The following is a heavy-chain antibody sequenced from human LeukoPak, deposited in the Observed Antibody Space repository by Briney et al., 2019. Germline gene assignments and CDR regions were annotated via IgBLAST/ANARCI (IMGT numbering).Heavy chain of an antibody. CDR1: GFTFSSYE. CDR3: ATERGSMVTARFDY. D-gene: IGHD2-21*02. J-gene: IGHJ4*02. CDR2: SSSSGSTR. V-gene: IGHV3-48*03. Sequence: GGSLRLSCAGSGFTFSSYEMNWVRQAPGKGLEWVSYSSSSGSTRYYADSVKGRFTISRDNAKNSLYLQMNSLRAEDTAVYYCATERGSMVTARFDYWGQGTLVTVSS.